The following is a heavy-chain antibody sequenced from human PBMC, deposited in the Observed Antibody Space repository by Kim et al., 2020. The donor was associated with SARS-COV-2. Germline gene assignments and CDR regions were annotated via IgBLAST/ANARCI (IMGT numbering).Heavy chain of an antibody. D-gene: IGHD3-10*01. V-gene: IGHV5-51*01. CDR3: ASGDGSGGGED. CDR1: GSSVTSYW. J-gene: IGHJ4*02. CDR2: IYPGDSDT. Sequence: GESLKISCKGSGSSVTSYWIGWVRQMLGKVLEWMGVIYPGDSDTRYSPSVAGQVTISADKSTSTGYLQWSSLKASDTAMYFCASGDGSGGGEDWGQGTLV.